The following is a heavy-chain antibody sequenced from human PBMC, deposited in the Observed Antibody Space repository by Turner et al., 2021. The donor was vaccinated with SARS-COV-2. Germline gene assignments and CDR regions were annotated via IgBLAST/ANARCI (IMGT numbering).Heavy chain of an antibody. Sequence: QVQLVESGGGVVQPGRSLRLSCAAYGFLFSSYGMHWVRQAPGKGLEWVAVTSYDGSNKDYAATVKGRFTISRDNSKNTLYLQMNSLRAEDTAVYYCAKQQGLYSNPMYYFDYWGQGTLVTVSS. D-gene: IGHD4-4*01. CDR2: TSYDGSNK. J-gene: IGHJ4*02. CDR3: AKQQGLYSNPMYYFDY. V-gene: IGHV3-30*18. CDR1: GFLFSSYG.